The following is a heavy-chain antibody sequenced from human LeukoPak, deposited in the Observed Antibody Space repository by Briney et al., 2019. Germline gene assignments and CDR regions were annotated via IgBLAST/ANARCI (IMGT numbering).Heavy chain of an antibody. V-gene: IGHV3-11*05. Sequence: PGGSLILYCAASGFTFSDYYMSWIRQAPGKGLEWVSYISSSSSYTNYADSVKGRFTISRDNAKNSLYLQMNSLRAEDTAVYYCARVWFGDLFDYWGQGTLVTVSS. D-gene: IGHD3-10*01. CDR2: ISSSSSYT. CDR3: ARVWFGDLFDY. J-gene: IGHJ4*02. CDR1: GFTFSDYY.